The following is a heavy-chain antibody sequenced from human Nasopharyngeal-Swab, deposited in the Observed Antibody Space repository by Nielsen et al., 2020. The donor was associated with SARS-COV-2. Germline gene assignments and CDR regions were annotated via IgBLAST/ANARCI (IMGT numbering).Heavy chain of an antibody. Sequence: SETLSLTCTVSGGSISSYYWSWIRQPPGKGLEWIGYIYYSGSTNYNPSLKSRVTISVDTSKNQFSLKLSSVTAADTVVYYCARDGAAHPPGYYYYMDVWGKGTTVTVSS. D-gene: IGHD6-6*01. V-gene: IGHV4-59*01. CDR2: IYYSGST. CDR3: ARDGAAHPPGYYYYMDV. J-gene: IGHJ6*03. CDR1: GGSISSYY.